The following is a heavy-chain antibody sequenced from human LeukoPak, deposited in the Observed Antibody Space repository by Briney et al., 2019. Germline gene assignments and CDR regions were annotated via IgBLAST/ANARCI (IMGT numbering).Heavy chain of an antibody. D-gene: IGHD3-10*01. Sequence: GGSLRLSCAASGFTLSNYAMSWVRQAPGKGLEWVSTISGSGSTTYYADSVKGRFTISRDNSKNTLYLQMNSLRAEDTAVYYCAKDPHPYGSGLFYYFDYWGQGTLVTVSS. V-gene: IGHV3-23*01. CDR3: AKDPHPYGSGLFYYFDY. CDR1: GFTLSNYA. CDR2: ISGSGSTT. J-gene: IGHJ4*02.